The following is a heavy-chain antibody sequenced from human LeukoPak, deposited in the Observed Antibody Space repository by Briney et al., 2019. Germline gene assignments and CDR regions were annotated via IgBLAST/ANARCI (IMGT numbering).Heavy chain of an antibody. CDR2: IIPIFGTA. D-gene: IGHD2-21*01. J-gene: IGHJ4*02. V-gene: IGHV1-69*13. CDR1: GGTFSSYA. Sequence: SVKVSCKASGGTFSSYAISWVRQAPGQGLEWMGGIIPIFGTANYAQKFQGRVTITADESTSTAYMELSSLRSEDTAVYYCARVIVRAGYYFDYWGQGTLVTVSS. CDR3: ARVIVRAGYYFDY.